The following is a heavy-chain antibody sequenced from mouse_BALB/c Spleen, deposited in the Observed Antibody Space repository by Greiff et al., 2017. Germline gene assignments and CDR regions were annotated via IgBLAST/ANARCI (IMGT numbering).Heavy chain of an antibody. J-gene: IGHJ2*01. CDR1: GFTFSSYT. CDR3: ARHVGYFDY. Sequence: EVMLVESGGGLVQPGGSLKLSCAASGFTFSSYTMSWVRQTPEKRLEWVAYISNGGGSTYYPDTVKGRFTISRDNAKNTLYLQMSSLKSEDTAMYYCARHVGYFDYWGQGTTLTVSS. V-gene: IGHV5-12-2*01. CDR2: ISNGGGST.